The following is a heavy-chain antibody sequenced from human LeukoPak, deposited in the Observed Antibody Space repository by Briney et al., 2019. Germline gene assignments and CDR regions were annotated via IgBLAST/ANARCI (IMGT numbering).Heavy chain of an antibody. D-gene: IGHD6-13*01. J-gene: IGHJ4*02. Sequence: SETLSLTCTVSGGSISSSSYYWGWIRQPPGKGLEWIGSIYCSGSTYYNPSLKSRVTISVDTSKNQFSLKLSSVTAADTAVYYCARQRQGIAAAIDYWGQGTLVTVSS. CDR3: ARQRQGIAAAIDY. V-gene: IGHV4-39*01. CDR1: GGSISSSSYY. CDR2: IYCSGST.